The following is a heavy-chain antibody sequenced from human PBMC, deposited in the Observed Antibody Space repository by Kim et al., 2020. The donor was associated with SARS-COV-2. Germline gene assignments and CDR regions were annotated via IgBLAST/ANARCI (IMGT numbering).Heavy chain of an antibody. CDR1: GYSFTSYW. D-gene: IGHD2-2*01. J-gene: IGHJ3*02. CDR3: ATIVVVPAARELDAFDI. V-gene: IGHV5-51*01. CDR2: IYPGDSDT. Sequence: GESLKISCKGSGYSFTSYWIGWVRQMPGKGLEWMGIIYPGDSDTRYSPSFQGQVTISADKSISTAYLQWSSLKASDTAMYYCATIVVVPAARELDAFDIWGQGTMVTVSS.